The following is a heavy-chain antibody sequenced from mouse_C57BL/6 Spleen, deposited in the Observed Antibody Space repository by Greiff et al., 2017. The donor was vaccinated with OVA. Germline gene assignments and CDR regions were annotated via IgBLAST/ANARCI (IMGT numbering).Heavy chain of an antibody. Sequence: QVQLQQSGAELARPGASVTLSCKASGYTFTDYEMHWVKQTPVHGLEWIGAIDPETGGTAYNQKFKGKAILTADKSSSTAYMELRSLTSEDSAVYYCTRPYDYVPYFDYWGQGTTLTVSS. V-gene: IGHV1-15*01. J-gene: IGHJ2*01. CDR1: GYTFTDYE. CDR3: TRPYDYVPYFDY. CDR2: IDPETGGT. D-gene: IGHD2-4*01.